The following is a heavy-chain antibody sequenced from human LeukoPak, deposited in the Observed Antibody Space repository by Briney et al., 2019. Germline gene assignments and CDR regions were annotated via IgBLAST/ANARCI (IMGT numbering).Heavy chain of an antibody. CDR3: ARDAYSSSWYFDY. D-gene: IGHD6-13*01. Sequence: ASVKVSCKASGYTFTGYYMHWVRRAPGQGLEWMGWINPNSGGTNYAQKFQGRVTMTRDTSTSTVYMELSSLRSDDTAVYYCARDAYSSSWYFDYWGQGTLVTVSS. CDR2: INPNSGGT. CDR1: GYTFTGYY. J-gene: IGHJ4*02. V-gene: IGHV1-2*02.